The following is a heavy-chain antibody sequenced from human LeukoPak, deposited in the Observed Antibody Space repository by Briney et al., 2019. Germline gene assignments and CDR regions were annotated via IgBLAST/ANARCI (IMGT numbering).Heavy chain of an antibody. CDR1: GFTLSSYA. J-gene: IGHJ4*02. Sequence: HPGGSLRLSCAAAGFTLSSYAMSWVSHEPGEGRGWESNISGRGGSSGSTYYADSVKGRFAISRHNSKNTLYLQVNSLKTEDTAVYYCTTTGGSFDLRYFDWLRESWGQGTLVTVSS. D-gene: IGHD3-9*01. CDR2: ISGRGGSSGST. CDR3: TTTGGSFDLRYFDWLRES. V-gene: IGHV3-23*01.